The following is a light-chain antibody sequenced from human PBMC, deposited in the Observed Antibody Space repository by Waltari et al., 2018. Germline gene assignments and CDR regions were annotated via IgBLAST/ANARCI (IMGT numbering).Light chain of an antibody. J-gene: IGKJ1*01. CDR1: QSLVHRDGKIY. Sequence: DVVLTQSPLSLTVTLGQPASISCRSSQSLVHRDGKIYLNWFHQRPGQSPRRLIYKATYRDPWVPDRFSGSGSGADFTRTISRVEAYDVGVYSCMQGTHWPITFGQGTKVDIK. CDR3: MQGTHWPIT. V-gene: IGKV2-30*02. CDR2: KAT.